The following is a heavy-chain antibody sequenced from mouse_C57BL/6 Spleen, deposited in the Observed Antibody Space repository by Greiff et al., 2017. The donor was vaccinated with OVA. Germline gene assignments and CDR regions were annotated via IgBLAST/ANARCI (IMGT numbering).Heavy chain of an antibody. CDR1: GYTFTSYW. V-gene: IGHV1-64*01. D-gene: IGHD1-1*01. J-gene: IGHJ2*01. Sequence: VQLQQSGAELVKPGASVKLSCKASGYTFTSYWMHWVKQRPGQGLEWIGMIHPNSGSTNYNEKFKSKATLTVDKSSSTAYMQLSSLTSEDSAVYYCARDYGSMDYFDYWGQGTTLTVSS. CDR3: ARDYGSMDYFDY. CDR2: IHPNSGST.